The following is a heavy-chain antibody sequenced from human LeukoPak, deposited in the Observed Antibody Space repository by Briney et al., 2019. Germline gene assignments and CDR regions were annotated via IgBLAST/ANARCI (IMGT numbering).Heavy chain of an antibody. V-gene: IGHV4-59*01. CDR1: GGSISSYY. J-gene: IGHJ3*02. Sequence: SETLSLTXTVSGGSISSYYWSWIRQPPGKGLERIGYIYYSGSTNYNPSLKSRVTISVDTSKNQFSLKLSSVTAADTAVYYCARGYDTIFGVVIIDDAFDIWGQGTMVTVSS. CDR3: ARGYDTIFGVVIIDDAFDI. D-gene: IGHD3-3*01. CDR2: IYYSGST.